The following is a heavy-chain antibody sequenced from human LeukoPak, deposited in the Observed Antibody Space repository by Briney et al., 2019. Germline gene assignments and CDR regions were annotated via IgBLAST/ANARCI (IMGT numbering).Heavy chain of an antibody. J-gene: IGHJ4*02. CDR1: GGSISSGGYY. D-gene: IGHD3-10*01. V-gene: IGHV4-31*03. CDR3: ARVRLYGSGSYAGLDY. Sequence: SETLSLTCTVSGGSISSGGYYWSWIRQHPGKSLEWIGYIYYSGSTYYNPSLKSRVTISVDTSKNQFSLKLSSVTAADTAVYYCARVRLYGSGSYAGLDYWGQGTLVTVSS. CDR2: IYYSGST.